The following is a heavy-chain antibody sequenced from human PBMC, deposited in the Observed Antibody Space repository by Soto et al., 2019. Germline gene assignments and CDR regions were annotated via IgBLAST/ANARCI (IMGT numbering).Heavy chain of an antibody. CDR1: GFSFSSYW. V-gene: IGHV3-74*01. CDR2: IKTDGSST. CDR3: AKREGNTYGLFH. D-gene: IGHD5-18*01. J-gene: IGHJ4*02. Sequence: EVQLVESGGGLVQPGGSLRLSCASSGFSFSSYWIHWVRQAPGKGLVWVSRIKTDGSSTDYADSVKGRFTISRDNAKNTLYLKMNSLRAEDTAVYYCAKREGNTYGLFHWGQGTLVNVSS.